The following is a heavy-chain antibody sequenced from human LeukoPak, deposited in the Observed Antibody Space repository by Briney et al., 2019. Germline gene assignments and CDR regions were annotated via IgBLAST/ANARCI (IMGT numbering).Heavy chain of an antibody. CDR1: GGSFSGYY. J-gene: IGHJ1*01. Sequence: PSETLSLTCAVYGGSFSGYYWSWIRQPPGKGLEWIGEINHSGSTNYNPSLKSRVTISVDTSKNQFSLKLSSVTAADTAVYYCARHQPRIFYSSSWSHPYFQHWGQGTLVTVSS. CDR3: ARHQPRIFYSSSWSHPYFQH. D-gene: IGHD6-13*01. CDR2: INHSGST. V-gene: IGHV4-34*01.